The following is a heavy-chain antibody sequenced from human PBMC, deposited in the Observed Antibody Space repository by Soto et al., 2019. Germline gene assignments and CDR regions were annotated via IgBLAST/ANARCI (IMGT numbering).Heavy chain of an antibody. CDR2: ISSSSSYI. D-gene: IGHD4-17*01. CDR1: GFTFNSYS. V-gene: IGHV3-21*01. CDR3: ARRTVDYGDPFGFDY. Sequence: EVQLVESGGGLVKPGGSLRLSCAASGFTFNSYSMNWVRQAPGKGLEWVSSISSSSSYIYYADSVKGRFTISRDNAKNSLYLQMNSLRAEDTAVYYSARRTVDYGDPFGFDYWGQGTLVTVSS. J-gene: IGHJ4*02.